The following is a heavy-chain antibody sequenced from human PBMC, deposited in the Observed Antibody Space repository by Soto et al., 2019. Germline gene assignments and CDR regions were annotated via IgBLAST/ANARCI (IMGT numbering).Heavy chain of an antibody. V-gene: IGHV1-46*02. D-gene: IGHD7-27*01. CDR3: ARDGDANWGVY. CDR1: GNSFNSYY. CDR2: INPSGSSA. J-gene: IGHJ4*02. Sequence: QVQLVQSGAEVKKPGASVKVSCKASGNSFNSYYVHWVRQAPGQGLEWMGIINPSGSSASYAQKFRGRVTMTRDTSTSTVYMEMSSLRSEDTAVYYCARDGDANWGVYWGQGTLVLVSS.